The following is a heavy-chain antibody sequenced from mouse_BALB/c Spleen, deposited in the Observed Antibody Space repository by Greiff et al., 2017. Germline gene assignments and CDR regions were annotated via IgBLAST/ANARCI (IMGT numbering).Heavy chain of an antibody. CDR3: TSLDY. Sequence: EVQLVESGGGLVQPGGSMKLSCVASGFTFSNYWMNWVLQSPEKGLEWVAEIRLKSNNYATHYAESVKGRFTISRDDSKSSVYLQMNNLRAEDTGIYYCTSLDYWGQGTTLTVSS. CDR1: GFTFSNYW. J-gene: IGHJ2*01. CDR2: IRLKSNNYAT. V-gene: IGHV6-6*02.